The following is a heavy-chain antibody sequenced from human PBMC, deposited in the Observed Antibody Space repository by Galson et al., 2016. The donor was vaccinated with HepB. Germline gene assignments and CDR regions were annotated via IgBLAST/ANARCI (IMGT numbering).Heavy chain of an antibody. CDR3: ARGPFRELSTVGLDL. J-gene: IGHJ6*02. CDR2: ISGPGTTI. CDR1: GFTFSDYY. D-gene: IGHD4-17*01. Sequence: SLRLSCAASGFTFSDYYMTWIRQAPGEGLEWLSYISGPGTTIYYADSVKGRFTISRDKAENSLYLQMNSLRVEDTAVYYCARGPFRELSTVGLDLWGQGTTVTVSS. V-gene: IGHV3-11*01.